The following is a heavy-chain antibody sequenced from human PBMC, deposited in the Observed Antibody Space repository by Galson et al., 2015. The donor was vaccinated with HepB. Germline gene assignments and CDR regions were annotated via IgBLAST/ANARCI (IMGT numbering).Heavy chain of an antibody. J-gene: IGHJ4*02. CDR1: GFTFSSYG. V-gene: IGHV3-33*01. D-gene: IGHD3-22*01. CDR3: ARAAGQNTMIVVGFVGFDY. Sequence: SLRLSCAASGFTFSSYGMHWVRQAPGKGLEWVAVIWYDGSNKYYADSVKGRFTISRGNSKNTLYLQMNSLRAEDTAVYYCARAAGQNTMIVVGFVGFDYWGQGTLVTVSS. CDR2: IWYDGSNK.